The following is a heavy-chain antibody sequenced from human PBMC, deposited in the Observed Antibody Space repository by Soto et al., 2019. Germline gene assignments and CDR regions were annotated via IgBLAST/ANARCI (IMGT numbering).Heavy chain of an antibody. Sequence: GGSLRLSCAASGFTFSSYAMSWVRQAPGKGLEWVSAISGSGGSTYYADSVKGRFTISRDNSKNTLYLQMNSLRAEDTAVYYCAKDGIQLWSAPYYYGMDVWGQGTTVTVSS. CDR3: AKDGIQLWSAPYYYGMDV. D-gene: IGHD5-18*01. J-gene: IGHJ6*02. V-gene: IGHV3-23*01. CDR2: ISGSGGST. CDR1: GFTFSSYA.